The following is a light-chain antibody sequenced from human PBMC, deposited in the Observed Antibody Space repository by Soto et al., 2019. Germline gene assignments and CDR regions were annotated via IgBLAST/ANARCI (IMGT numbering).Light chain of an antibody. CDR2: STD. Sequence: QTVVTQEPSFSESPGGTVTLTCGLSSGSVSTNYYPSWYQQTPGQSPRTLIYSTDIRSSGVPDRFSGSILGNKAALTITGAQADDESGYFCVLYMGSGIPPVFGGGTQLTVL. CDR1: SGSVSTNYY. V-gene: IGLV8-61*01. J-gene: IGLJ3*02. CDR3: VLYMGSGIPPV.